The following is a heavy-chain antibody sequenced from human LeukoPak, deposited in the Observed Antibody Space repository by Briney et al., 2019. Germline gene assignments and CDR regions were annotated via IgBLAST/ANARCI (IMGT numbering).Heavy chain of an antibody. D-gene: IGHD6-19*01. CDR1: GYIFTGYC. CDR2: INPNSGGT. V-gene: IGHV1-2*02. CDR3: ARGRGGCGGSNWFDP. Sequence: ASVKVSFKASGYIFTGYCMHWVRQAPGQGLEWMGWINPNSGGTVYAQKFQGRVTMTRDMSISTAYMELNRLKSDDTAMYYCARGRGGCGGSNWFDPWGQGTLVTVSS. J-gene: IGHJ5*02.